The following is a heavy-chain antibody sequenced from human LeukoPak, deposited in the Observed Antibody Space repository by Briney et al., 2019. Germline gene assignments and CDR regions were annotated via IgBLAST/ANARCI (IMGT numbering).Heavy chain of an antibody. CDR2: IYSGGST. Sequence: GGSLRLSCAASGFTFSNYALHWVRQAPGKGLEWVAVIYSGGSTYYADSVKGRFTISRDNSKNTLYLQMNSLRAEDTAVYYCAREVVTRYYYYYGMDVWGQGTTVTVSS. CDR1: GFTFSNYA. D-gene: IGHD3-22*01. V-gene: IGHV3-53*01. J-gene: IGHJ6*02. CDR3: AREVVTRYYYYYGMDV.